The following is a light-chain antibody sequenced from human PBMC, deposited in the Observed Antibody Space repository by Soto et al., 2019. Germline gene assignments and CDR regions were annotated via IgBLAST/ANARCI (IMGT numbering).Light chain of an antibody. Sequence: EIVLTQSPGTLSLSPGERATLSCRASQSVSSNYLAWYQQKPGQAPRLLIYGASTRATGIPDRISGSGSGTDFTLTISRLEPEDFAVYYCQQYGRSPPRIFGGGTKVEIK. CDR3: QQYGRSPPRI. V-gene: IGKV3-20*01. CDR2: GAS. CDR1: QSVSSNY. J-gene: IGKJ4*01.